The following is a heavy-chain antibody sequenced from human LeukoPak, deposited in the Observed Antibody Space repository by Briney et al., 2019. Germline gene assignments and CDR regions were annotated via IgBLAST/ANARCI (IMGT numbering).Heavy chain of an antibody. Sequence: ASVKVSCKASGYTFTSYAMSWVRQAPGRGLEWMGWINTNTGNPTYAQGFTGRFVFSLDTSVSTAYLQISSLKAEDTAVYYCAREDYLVGATFWGQGTLVTVSS. CDR2: INTNTGNP. D-gene: IGHD1-26*01. CDR1: GYTFTSYA. CDR3: AREDYLVGATF. V-gene: IGHV7-4-1*02. J-gene: IGHJ4*02.